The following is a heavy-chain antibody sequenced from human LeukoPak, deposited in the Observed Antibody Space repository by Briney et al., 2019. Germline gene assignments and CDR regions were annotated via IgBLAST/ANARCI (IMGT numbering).Heavy chain of an antibody. CDR2: IYYRGST. J-gene: IGHJ6*02. V-gene: IGHV4-59*01. D-gene: IGHD3-3*01. CDR1: GGSISSYY. CDR3: ARVRYDFWSGGGHMDV. Sequence: SETLSLTCTVSGGSISSYYWSWIRQPPGKGLEWIGYIYYRGSTNYNPSLKSRVTISVDTSKNQFSLKLSSVTAADTAVYYCARVRYDFWSGGGHMDVWGQGTTVTVSS.